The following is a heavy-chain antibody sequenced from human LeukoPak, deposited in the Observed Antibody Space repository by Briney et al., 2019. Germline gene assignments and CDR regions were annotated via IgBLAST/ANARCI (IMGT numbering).Heavy chain of an antibody. CDR3: AKSGVAAAVDYFDY. Sequence: GGSLRLSCAASGFTFDDYAMHWVRQAPGKSLEWVSGISWNSGSIGYADSVKGRFTISRDNAKNSLYLQMNSLRAEDTALYYCAKSGVAAAVDYFDYWGQGTLVTVSS. V-gene: IGHV3-9*01. CDR2: ISWNSGSI. D-gene: IGHD6-13*01. CDR1: GFTFDDYA. J-gene: IGHJ4*02.